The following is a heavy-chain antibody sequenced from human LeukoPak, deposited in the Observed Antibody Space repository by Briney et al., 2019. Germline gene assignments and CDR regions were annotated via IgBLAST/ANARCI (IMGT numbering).Heavy chain of an antibody. CDR3: ARGPYIAAAGTSWFDP. V-gene: IGHV4-34*01. CDR2: INHSGST. D-gene: IGHD6-13*01. J-gene: IGHJ5*02. Sequence: SETLSLTCAVYGGSFSGYYWSWIRQPPGKGLEWNGEINHSGSTNYNPSLKSRVTISVDTSKNQFSLKLSSVTAADTAVYYCARGPYIAAAGTSWFDPWGQGTLVTVSS. CDR1: GGSFSGYY.